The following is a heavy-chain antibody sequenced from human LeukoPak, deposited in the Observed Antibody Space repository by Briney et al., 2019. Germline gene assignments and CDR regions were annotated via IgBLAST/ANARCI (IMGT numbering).Heavy chain of an antibody. D-gene: IGHD3-22*01. CDR3: ATHPSYYDRKWGDY. Sequence: GGPLRLSCAASGFTFSSYSMKWLQHAPGEGLEWVSFINSSSSNFNHADPEKGRFTISSDNAKISLDLQMSSRRAEGTVLYYCATHPSYYDRKWGDYWGQGTLVTV. CDR2: INSSSSNF. J-gene: IGHJ4*02. V-gene: IGHV3-21*01. CDR1: GFTFSSYS.